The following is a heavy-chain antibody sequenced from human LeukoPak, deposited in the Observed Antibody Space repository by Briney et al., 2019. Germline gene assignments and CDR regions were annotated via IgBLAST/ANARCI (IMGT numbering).Heavy chain of an antibody. CDR3: AFHHYDNSFDH. D-gene: IGHD3-10*01. Sequence: SDTQSLPCTVSGYPISSGYYWGWTRPPPGEGLEWIGSILYNGGTFYNPSLKSRVTISVHTSKNQFSLMVKSVTAADTAVYYCAFHHYDNSFDHWGQGTQVAVSS. CDR1: GYPISSGYY. J-gene: IGHJ5*02. CDR2: ILYNGGT. V-gene: IGHV4-38-2*02.